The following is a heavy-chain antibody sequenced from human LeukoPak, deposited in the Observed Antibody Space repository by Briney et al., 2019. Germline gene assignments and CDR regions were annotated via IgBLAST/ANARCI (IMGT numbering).Heavy chain of an antibody. Sequence: SETLSLTCTVSGGSISSYYWSWIRQPAGKGLEWIGRIYTSGSTNYNPSLKSRVTMSVDTSKNQFSLKLSSVTAADTAVYYCARVYYDSSGYHDAFDIWGQGTMVTVSS. CDR3: ARVYYDSSGYHDAFDI. V-gene: IGHV4-4*07. CDR2: IYTSGST. D-gene: IGHD3-22*01. CDR1: GGSISSYY. J-gene: IGHJ3*02.